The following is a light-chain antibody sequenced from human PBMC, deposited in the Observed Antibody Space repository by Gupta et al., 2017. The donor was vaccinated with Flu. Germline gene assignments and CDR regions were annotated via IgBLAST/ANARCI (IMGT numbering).Light chain of an antibody. CDR3: QSTDSSATYAV. V-gene: IGLV3-25*03. J-gene: IGLJ3*02. Sequence: ERTSGIPDRFHGSGSGTTVTLPISGVQAEDEADYFCQSTDSSATYAVFGAGTQLTVL.